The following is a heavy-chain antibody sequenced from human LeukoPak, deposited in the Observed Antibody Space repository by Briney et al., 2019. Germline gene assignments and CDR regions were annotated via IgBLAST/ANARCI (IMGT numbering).Heavy chain of an antibody. Sequence: SQTLSLTCAISGDSVSSNSAAWTWLRQSPSRGLEWLGRTFYRSKWYNDYAVSVKGRITISPDTSKNQFSLQLNSVTPEDTAVYYCARDLSLAMYEWGQGTLVTVSS. J-gene: IGHJ4*02. V-gene: IGHV6-1*01. D-gene: IGHD6-6*01. CDR3: ARDLSLAMYE. CDR1: GDSVSSNSAA. CDR2: TFYRSKWYN.